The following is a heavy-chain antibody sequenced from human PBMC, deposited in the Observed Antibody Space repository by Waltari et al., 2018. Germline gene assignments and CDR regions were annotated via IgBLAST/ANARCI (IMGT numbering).Heavy chain of an antibody. D-gene: IGHD3-3*01. J-gene: IGHJ4*02. V-gene: IGHV3-23*03. Sequence: EVQLLESGGGLVQPGGSLRLSCAASGFTFSSYAMSWVRQAPGKGLVWVSVIYNGGSTYYAYSVKGRFTISRDNSKNTLYLQMNSLRAEDTAVYYCAKDARDYDFWSGYPFDYWGQGTLVTVSS. CDR3: AKDARDYDFWSGYPFDY. CDR2: IYNGGST. CDR1: GFTFSSYA.